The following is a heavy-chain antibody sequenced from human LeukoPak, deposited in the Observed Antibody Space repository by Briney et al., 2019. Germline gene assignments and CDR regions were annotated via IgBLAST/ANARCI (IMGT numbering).Heavy chain of an antibody. CDR1: GFTFSSYS. Sequence: AGGTLLLSCAASGFTFSSYSMNWVRQAPGKGLEGVSYISSGSSTIYYADSVKGRFTIPRDNAKNSLYLQMNSLRAEDTAVYYCVRDPNPYCTSSSCYDYFQDWGQGALVTVSS. CDR3: VRDPNPYCTSSSCYDYFQD. V-gene: IGHV3-48*01. J-gene: IGHJ1*01. D-gene: IGHD2-2*01. CDR2: ISSGSSTI.